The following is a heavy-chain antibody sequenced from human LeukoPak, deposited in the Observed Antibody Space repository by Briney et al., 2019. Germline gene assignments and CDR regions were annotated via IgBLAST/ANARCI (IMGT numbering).Heavy chain of an antibody. CDR2: IYYSGNT. CDR3: ARENVWGTYRYYFDN. D-gene: IGHD3-16*02. V-gene: IGHV4-39*07. CDR1: DGSINDSDYY. Sequence: SETLALTCTVSDGSINDSDYYWGWIRQPPGKGLEWIGSIYYSGNTYYNPSLKSRVTMSVDTSKNQFSLRLSSVTAADTAVYYCARENVWGTYRYYFDNWGQGTLATVSS. J-gene: IGHJ4*02.